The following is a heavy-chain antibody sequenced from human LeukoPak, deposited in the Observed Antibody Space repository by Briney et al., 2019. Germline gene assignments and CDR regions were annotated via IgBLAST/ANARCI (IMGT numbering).Heavy chain of an antibody. CDR2: IIPIFGTA. Sequence: ASAKVSCKASGGTFSSYAISWVRQAPGQGLEWMGGIIPIFGTANYAQKFQGRVTITADESTSTAYVELSSLRSEDTAVYYCARDGPYYDFWSGYYSSSPYYFDYWGQGTLVTVSS. CDR3: ARDGPYYDFWSGYYSSSPYYFDY. J-gene: IGHJ4*02. V-gene: IGHV1-69*13. CDR1: GGTFSSYA. D-gene: IGHD3-3*01.